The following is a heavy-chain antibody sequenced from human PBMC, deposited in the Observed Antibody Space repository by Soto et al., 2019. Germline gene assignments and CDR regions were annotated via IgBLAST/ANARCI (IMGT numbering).Heavy chain of an antibody. D-gene: IGHD3-10*02. V-gene: IGHV3-21*01. CDR3: ARGVNFVRNYYFDY. J-gene: IGHJ4*02. CDR2: ISSSSSYI. Sequence: EVQLVESGGGLVKPGGSLRLSCAASGFTFSSYSMNWVRQAPGKGLEWVSSISSSSSYIYYADSVKGRFTISRDNAKNSLYLQMNSLRAEDTAVYYCARGVNFVRNYYFDYWGQGTLVTVSS. CDR1: GFTFSSYS.